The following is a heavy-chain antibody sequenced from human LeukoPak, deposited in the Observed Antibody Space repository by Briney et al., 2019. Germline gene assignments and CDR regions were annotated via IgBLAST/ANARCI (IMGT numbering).Heavy chain of an antibody. D-gene: IGHD7-27*01. J-gene: IGHJ4*02. CDR1: GGTFSSYA. V-gene: IGHV1-69*01. CDR3: ANWGAGIDY. Sequence: GASVKASCKASGGTFSSYAISWARQAPGQGLEWMGGIIPIFGTANYAQKFQGRVTITADESTSTAYMELSSLRSEDTAVYYCANWGAGIDYWGQGALVTVSS. CDR2: IIPIFGTA.